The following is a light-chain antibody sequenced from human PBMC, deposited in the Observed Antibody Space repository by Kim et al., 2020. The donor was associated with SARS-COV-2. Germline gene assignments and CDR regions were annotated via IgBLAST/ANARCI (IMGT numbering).Light chain of an antibody. V-gene: IGKV3-20*01. CDR1: QSVSSSY. J-gene: IGKJ1*01. CDR2: GAS. Sequence: EIVLTQSPGTLSLSPGERATLSCRASQSVSSSYLAWYQQKPGQAPRLLIYGASSRATGIPDRFSGSGSGTDFTLTISRLEPEDFAVYYCQHYGSSQVTFGQGTKVDIK. CDR3: QHYGSSQVT.